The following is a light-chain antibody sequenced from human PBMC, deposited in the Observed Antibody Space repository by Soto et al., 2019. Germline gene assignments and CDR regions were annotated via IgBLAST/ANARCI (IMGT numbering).Light chain of an antibody. CDR3: QQYGSSPGT. V-gene: IGKV3-20*01. J-gene: IGKJ1*01. CDR1: QSVSSSY. CDR2: GVS. Sequence: EIVLTQSPGTLSLSPGERATLSCRASQSVSSSYLAWYQQKPGQAPRLLIYGVSSRATGIPDRFSGSGSGTDFTLTISRLEPEDFALYHCQQYGSSPGTFGQGTKVEIK.